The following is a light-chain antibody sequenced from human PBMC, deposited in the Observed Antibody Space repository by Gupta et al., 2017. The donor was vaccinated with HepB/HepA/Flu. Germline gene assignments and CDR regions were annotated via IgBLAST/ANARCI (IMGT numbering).Light chain of an antibody. J-gene: IGKJ4*01. V-gene: IGKV1-5*03. CDR3: QQYNKFSLPT. CDR1: ENIDTW. Sequence: IQLLPSPSTLSTSVGDRVTITCRASENIDTWLAWYQQKPGKAPKLLIYKTSTLHSGVPSRFSGSGSGTEFTLTISSLQPDDAATYYCQQYNKFSLPTFGGGTKVEI. CDR2: KTS.